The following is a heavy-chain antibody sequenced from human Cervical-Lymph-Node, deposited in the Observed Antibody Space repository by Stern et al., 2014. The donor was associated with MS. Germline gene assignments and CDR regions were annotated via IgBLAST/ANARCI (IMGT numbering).Heavy chain of an antibody. D-gene: IGHD2-8*02. CDR3: ARDCTGAVCIHGYYYAMDV. CDR1: GYTFANYG. J-gene: IGHJ6*02. V-gene: IGHV1-18*01. Sequence: QEQLVQSGAEVKKPGASVKVSCKASGYTFANYGISWVRQAPGQGLEWMGSISVYNGNTDYAQKLQGRVTMTTDTSTTTAFMELRSLKSDDTAVYYCARDCTGAVCIHGYYYAMDVWGQGTTVTVSS. CDR2: ISVYNGNT.